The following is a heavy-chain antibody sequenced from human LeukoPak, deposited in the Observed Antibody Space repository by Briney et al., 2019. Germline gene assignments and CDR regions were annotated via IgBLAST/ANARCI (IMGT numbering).Heavy chain of an antibody. CDR1: GGSISSSSAY. CDR2: IYYSGST. V-gene: IGHV4-39*01. Sequence: SETLSLTCTVSGGSISSSSAYWGWIRQPPGKGLEWIGSIYYSGSTYYNPSLKSRVTISVDTSKNQFSLKLSSVTAADTAVYYCARRQYCGGDCYHGGFDYWGQGTLVTVSS. J-gene: IGHJ4*02. D-gene: IGHD2-21*02. CDR3: ARRQYCGGDCYHGGFDY.